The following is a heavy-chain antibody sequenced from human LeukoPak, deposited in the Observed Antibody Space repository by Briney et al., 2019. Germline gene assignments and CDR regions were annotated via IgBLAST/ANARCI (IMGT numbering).Heavy chain of an antibody. V-gene: IGHV1-69*13. J-gene: IGHJ4*02. Sequence: SVKVSCKASGGTFSSYGISWMRQAPGQGLEWMGGIIPIFGTANYAQKFQGRVTITADESTSTAYMELSSLRSEDTAVYYCATRKSIAAAGSSPFDYWGQGTLVTVSS. CDR3: ATRKSIAAAGSSPFDY. CDR1: GGTFSSYG. D-gene: IGHD6-13*01. CDR2: IIPIFGTA.